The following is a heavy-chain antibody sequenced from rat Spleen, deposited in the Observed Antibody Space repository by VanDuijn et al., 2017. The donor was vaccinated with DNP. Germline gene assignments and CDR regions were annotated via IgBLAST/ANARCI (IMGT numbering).Heavy chain of an antibody. Sequence: EVQLVESGGGLVQPGRSLKLSCAASGFTFSNYDMAWVRQAPTKGLEWVASISPSGGSTYYRDSVKGRFTVSRDNAKSSLYLQMDSLRSEDTATYYCATDLGGAYTNYWGQGVMVTLSS. CDR1: GFTFSNYD. J-gene: IGHJ2*01. CDR2: ISPSGGST. V-gene: IGHV5-27*01. CDR3: ATDLGGAYTNY. D-gene: IGHD1-10*01.